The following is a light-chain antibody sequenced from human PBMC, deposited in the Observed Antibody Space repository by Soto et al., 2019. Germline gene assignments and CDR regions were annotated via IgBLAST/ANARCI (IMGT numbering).Light chain of an antibody. V-gene: IGKV1-17*02. Sequence: DIQMTQSPPSLSASVGDRVTITCRASQDVSNDLGWFQQKPGKAPKRLIFGASNLESGVPSRFSGTGSGTEFILTITNLQPEDFATYYCLQHSDYPFSFGQGTRLEI. CDR1: QDVSND. CDR3: LQHSDYPFS. CDR2: GAS. J-gene: IGKJ2*01.